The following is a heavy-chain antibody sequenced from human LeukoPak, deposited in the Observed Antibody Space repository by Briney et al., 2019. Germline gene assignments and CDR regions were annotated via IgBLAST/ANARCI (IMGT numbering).Heavy chain of an antibody. CDR3: ARELDGDYDSYSFAY. CDR1: GGSISSGGFY. CDR2: FHTGGRT. J-gene: IGHJ4*02. D-gene: IGHD2-21*02. V-gene: IGHV4-61*02. Sequence: PSETLSLTCTVSGGSISSGGFYWGWIRPPAGQGLGWVGRFHTGGRTYYNPSLGRRVTISVDTSQNQFSLKMGSVPSAGTAVYYCARELDGDYDSYSFAYWGQGILFTVSS.